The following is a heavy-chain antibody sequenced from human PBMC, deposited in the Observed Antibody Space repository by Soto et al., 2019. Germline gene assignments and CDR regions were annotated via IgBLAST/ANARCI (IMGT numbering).Heavy chain of an antibody. Sequence: SVKVSCKASGGTFSSYAISWVRQAPGQGLECMGGIIPVFGTANYAQKFQGRVTITADESTSTAYMELSSVTAADTAVYYCARDSSGGYDSAYFDYWGQGTLVTVSS. D-gene: IGHD5-12*01. V-gene: IGHV1-69*13. CDR3: ARDSSGGYDSAYFDY. CDR1: GGTFSSYA. J-gene: IGHJ4*02. CDR2: IIPVFGTA.